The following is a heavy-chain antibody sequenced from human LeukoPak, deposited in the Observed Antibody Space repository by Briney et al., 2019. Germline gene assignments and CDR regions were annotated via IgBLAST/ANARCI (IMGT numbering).Heavy chain of an antibody. CDR3: ARDESHDYGDYGGWFDP. CDR2: IRYDGSNK. J-gene: IGHJ5*02. Sequence: GGSLRLSCAASGFTFSSYGMHWVRQAPGKGLEWVAFIRYDGSNKYYADSVKGRFTISRDNSKNTLYLQMNSLRAEDTAVYYCARDESHDYGDYGGWFDPWGQGTLVTVSS. CDR1: GFTFSSYG. V-gene: IGHV3-30*02. D-gene: IGHD4-17*01.